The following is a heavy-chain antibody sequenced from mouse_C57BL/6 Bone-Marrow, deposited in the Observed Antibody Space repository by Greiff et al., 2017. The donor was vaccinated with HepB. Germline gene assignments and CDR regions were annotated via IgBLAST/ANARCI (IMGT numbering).Heavy chain of an antibody. V-gene: IGHV7-1*01. D-gene: IGHD1-1*01. J-gene: IGHJ4*01. Sequence: EVKLMDSGGGLVQSGRSLRLSCATSGFTFSDFYMEWVRQAPGKGLEWIAASRNKANDYTTEYSASVKGRFIVSRDTSQSILYLQMNALRAEDTAIYYCARDADTVYAMDYLGQGTSVTVSS. CDR1: GFTFSDFY. CDR3: ARDADTVYAMDY. CDR2: SRNKANDYTT.